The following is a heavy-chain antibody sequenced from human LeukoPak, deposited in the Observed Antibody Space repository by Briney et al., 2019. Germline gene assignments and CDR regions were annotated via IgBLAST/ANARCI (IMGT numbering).Heavy chain of an antibody. J-gene: IGHJ6*02. CDR3: ARAHGDYPNLYSYGMDV. V-gene: IGHV4-30-2*01. D-gene: IGHD4-17*01. CDR1: GGSISSGGYY. CDR2: IYHSGST. Sequence: PSETLSLTCTVSGGSISSGGYYWSWIRQPPGKGLEWIGYIYHSGSTYYNPSLKSRVTISVDTSKNQFSLKLSSVTAADTAVYYCARAHGDYPNLYSYGMDVWGQGTTVTVSS.